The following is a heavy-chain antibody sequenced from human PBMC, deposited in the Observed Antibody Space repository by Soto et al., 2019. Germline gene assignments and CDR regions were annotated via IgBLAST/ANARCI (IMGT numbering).Heavy chain of an antibody. CDR1: GFTFSSYA. Sequence: QVQLVESGGGVVQPGRSLRLSCAASGFTFSSYAMHWVRQAPGKGLEWVAVISYDGSNKYYADYVKGRFTISRDNSKNTLYLQMNSLRAEDTAVYYCARMNCTNGVCYDRYFDLWGRGTLVTVSS. CDR3: ARMNCTNGVCYDRYFDL. D-gene: IGHD2-8*01. V-gene: IGHV3-30-3*01. J-gene: IGHJ2*01. CDR2: ISYDGSNK.